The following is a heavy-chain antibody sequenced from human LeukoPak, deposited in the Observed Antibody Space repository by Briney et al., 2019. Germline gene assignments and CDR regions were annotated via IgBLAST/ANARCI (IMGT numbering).Heavy chain of an antibody. CDR2: ISSSGTTI. V-gene: IGHV3-48*03. Sequence: GGSLRLSCAASGFTFSSYEMNWVRQAPGKGLEWVSYISSSGTTIYYGDSVKGRFTISRDNAKNSLYLQMNSLRAEDTAVYYCARVKYSASGLDYWGQGTLVTVSS. CDR3: ARVKYSASGLDY. D-gene: IGHD3-10*01. J-gene: IGHJ4*02. CDR1: GFTFSSYE.